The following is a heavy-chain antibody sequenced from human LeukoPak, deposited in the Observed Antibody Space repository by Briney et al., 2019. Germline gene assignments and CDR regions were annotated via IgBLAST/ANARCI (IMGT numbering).Heavy chain of an antibody. J-gene: IGHJ4*02. D-gene: IGHD3-10*01. CDR1: GGSFSGYY. CDR2: INHSGST. V-gene: IGHV4-34*01. Sequence: KPSETLSLTCAVYGGSFSGYYWSWIRQPPGKGLEWIGEINHSGSTNYNPSLKSRVTISVNTSKNQFSLKLSSVTAADTAVYYCARQPYYYGSGEVSYYFDYWGQGTLVTVSS. CDR3: ARQPYYYGSGEVSYYFDY.